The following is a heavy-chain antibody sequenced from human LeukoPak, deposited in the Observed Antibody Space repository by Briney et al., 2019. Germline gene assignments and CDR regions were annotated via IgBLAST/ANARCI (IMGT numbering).Heavy chain of an antibody. Sequence: PGGSLRLSRAASGFTFSSYSMNWVRQAPGKGLEWVSSISSSSYIYYADSVKGRFTISRDNAKNSLYLQMNSLRAEDTAVYYCATRVVVTAMGSFDYWGQGTLVTVSS. CDR3: ATRVVVTAMGSFDY. CDR1: GFTFSSYS. CDR2: ISSSSYI. J-gene: IGHJ4*02. V-gene: IGHV3-21*01. D-gene: IGHD2-21*02.